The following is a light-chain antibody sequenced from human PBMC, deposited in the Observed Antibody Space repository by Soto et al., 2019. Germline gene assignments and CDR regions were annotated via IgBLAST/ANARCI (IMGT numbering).Light chain of an antibody. V-gene: IGLV1-47*01. J-gene: IGLJ1*01. Sequence: QSVLTQPPSASGTPGQRVIISCSGSSSNIGSNYVYWYQQLPGTAPKLLIYKNNQRPSGVPDRFSSSKSGTSASLAISGLRSEDEADYYCAAWDDSLSGGVFGTGTKLTVL. CDR2: KNN. CDR3: AAWDDSLSGGV. CDR1: SSNIGSNY.